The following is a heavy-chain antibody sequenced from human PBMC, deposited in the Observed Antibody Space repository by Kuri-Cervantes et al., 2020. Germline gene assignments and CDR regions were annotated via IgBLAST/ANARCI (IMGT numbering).Heavy chain of an antibody. CDR3: ARDWSDGNSGRALDI. D-gene: IGHD1-1*01. CDR1: GFTFRNFW. CDR2: IKEDGSQK. Sequence: GESLKISCAASGFTFRNFWMSWVRQAPGKGLEWVANIKEDGSQKNYVDSVKGRFTISRDNAKNSLDLQMDSLRAEDTAEYYCARDWSDGNSGRALDIWGQGTMVTVSS. J-gene: IGHJ3*02. V-gene: IGHV3-7*01.